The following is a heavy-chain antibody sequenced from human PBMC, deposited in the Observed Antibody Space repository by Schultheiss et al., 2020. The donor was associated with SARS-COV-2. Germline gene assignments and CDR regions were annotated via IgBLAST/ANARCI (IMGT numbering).Heavy chain of an antibody. J-gene: IGHJ4*02. CDR3: ARIDYGDSLYYFDY. CDR2: INHSGST. CDR1: GGSISSYY. D-gene: IGHD4-17*01. V-gene: IGHV4-34*01. Sequence: SETLSLTCTVSGGSISSYYWSWIRQPPGKGLEWIGEINHSGSTNYNPSLKSRVTISVDTSKNQFSLKLSSVTAADTAVYYCARIDYGDSLYYFDYWGQGTLVTVSS.